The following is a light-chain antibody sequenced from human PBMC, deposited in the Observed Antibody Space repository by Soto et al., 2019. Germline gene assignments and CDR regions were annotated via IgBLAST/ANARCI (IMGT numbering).Light chain of an antibody. CDR3: QSYDSSLSGWV. CDR1: SSNIGAGYD. CDR2: GNT. Sequence: QAVVTQPPSVSGAPGQRVTISCTGSSSNIGAGYDVHWYQQLPGTVPKLLIYGNTNRPSGVPDRFSGSKSGTSASLAITGLQAEDVADYYCQSYDSSLSGWVFGGGTKVTVL. J-gene: IGLJ3*02. V-gene: IGLV1-40*01.